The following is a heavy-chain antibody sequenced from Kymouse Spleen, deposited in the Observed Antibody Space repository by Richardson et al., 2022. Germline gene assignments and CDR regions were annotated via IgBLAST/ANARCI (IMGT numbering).Heavy chain of an antibody. CDR3: ARDELLWFGELSSYYYYYGMDV. CDR2: INSDGSST. CDR1: GFTFSSYW. V-gene: IGHV3-74*01. Sequence: EVQLVESGGGLVQPGGSLRLSCAASGFTFSSYWMHWVRQAPGKGLVWVSRINSDGSSTSYADSVKGRFTISRDNAKNTLYLQMNSLRAEDTAVYYCARDELLWFGELSSYYYYYGMDVWGQGTTVTVSS. J-gene: IGHJ6*02. D-gene: IGHD3-10*01.